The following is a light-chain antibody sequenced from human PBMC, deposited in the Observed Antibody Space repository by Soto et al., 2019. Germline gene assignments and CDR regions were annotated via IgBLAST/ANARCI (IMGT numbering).Light chain of an antibody. J-gene: IGKJ1*01. CDR3: QQYDSSPWA. V-gene: IGKV1-5*03. CDR2: KAA. Sequence: DIQMTQSPSTLSASVGDRVTITCRASQSISSWWAWYQQKPGKAPKLLIYKAASLESGVPSRCSCSGSGTELTLTISSLQPDDLATYACQQYDSSPWAFGQGTKVEIK. CDR1: QSISSW.